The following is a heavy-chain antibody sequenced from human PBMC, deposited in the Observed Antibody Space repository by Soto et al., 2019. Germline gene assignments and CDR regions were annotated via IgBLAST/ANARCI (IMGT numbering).Heavy chain of an antibody. J-gene: IGHJ5*02. CDR2: ISYSGST. CDR1: GDSSSGGDYF. D-gene: IGHD2-2*01. CDR3: ARGVIVVQPTAMSWLDP. Sequence: SETLSLTCAVSGDSSSGGDYFWSWIRQPPGKGLEWLGYISYSGSTYYNPSLKSRVTISRDTSRNQFSLRLHSVTAADTAVYYCARGVIVVQPTAMSWLDPWGPGTLVPVSS. V-gene: IGHV4-30-4*01.